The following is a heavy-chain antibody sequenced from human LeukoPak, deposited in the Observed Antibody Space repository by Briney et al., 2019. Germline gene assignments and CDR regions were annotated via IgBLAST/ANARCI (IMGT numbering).Heavy chain of an antibody. D-gene: IGHD3-22*01. Sequence: GGSLRLSCAASGFTFSSYGMHWVRQAPGKGLEWVAVIWYDGSNKYYADSLKGRVTISIDNSKNTLYLQMNSLTAEDTAVYYGARDPSPYYYDSRAEQEDAFDIWGQGTMVTVSS. CDR1: GFTFSSYG. CDR3: ARDPSPYYYDSRAEQEDAFDI. V-gene: IGHV3-33*01. J-gene: IGHJ3*02. CDR2: IWYDGSNK.